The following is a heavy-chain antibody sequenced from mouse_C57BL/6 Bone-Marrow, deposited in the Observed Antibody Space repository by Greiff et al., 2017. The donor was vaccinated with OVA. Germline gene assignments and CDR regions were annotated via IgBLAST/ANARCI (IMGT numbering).Heavy chain of an antibody. V-gene: IGHV1-80*01. CDR1: GYAFSSYW. CDR3: ARDRDGYYEDWYFDV. D-gene: IGHD2-3*01. Sequence: QVQLKQSGAELVKPGASVKISCKASGYAFSSYWMNWVKQRPGKGLEWIGQIYPGDGDTNYNGKFKGKATLTADKSSSTAYMQLSSLTSEDSAVYFCARDRDGYYEDWYFDVWGTGTTVTVSS. J-gene: IGHJ1*03. CDR2: IYPGDGDT.